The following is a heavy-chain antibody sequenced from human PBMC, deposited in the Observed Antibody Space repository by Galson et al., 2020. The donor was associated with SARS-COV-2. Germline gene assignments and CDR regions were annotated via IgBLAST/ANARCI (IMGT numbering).Heavy chain of an antibody. CDR2: ISAYNGNT. CDR1: GYTFTSYG. D-gene: IGHD3-3*01. CDR3: ARGVRSNDFWSGYYDYYYYYMDV. Sequence: ASVKVSCKASGYTFTSYGISWVRQAPGQGLEWMGWISAYNGNTNYAQKLQGRVTMTTDTSTSTAYMELRSLRSDDTAVYYCARGVRSNDFWSGYYDYYYYYMDVWGKGTTVTVSS. V-gene: IGHV1-18*04. J-gene: IGHJ6*03.